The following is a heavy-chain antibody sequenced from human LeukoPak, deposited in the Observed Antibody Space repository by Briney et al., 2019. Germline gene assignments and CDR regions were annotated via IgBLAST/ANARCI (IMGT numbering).Heavy chain of an antibody. D-gene: IGHD1-26*01. CDR1: GFTFSSYA. Sequence: GGSLRLSCAASGFTFSSYAMSWVRQAPGKGLEWVSAISGSGGSTYYADSVKGRFTISRDNSKNTLYLQMNSLRAEDTAVYYRAKGKELLGAFDIWGQGTMVTVSS. CDR2: ISGSGGST. CDR3: AKGKELLGAFDI. J-gene: IGHJ3*02. V-gene: IGHV3-23*01.